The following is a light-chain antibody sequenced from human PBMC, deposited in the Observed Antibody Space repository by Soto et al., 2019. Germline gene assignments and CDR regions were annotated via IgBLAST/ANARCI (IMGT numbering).Light chain of an antibody. CDR2: EDN. J-gene: IGLJ2*01. Sequence: NFLLTQPHSVSESPGKTVTISCTRSSGSIASNYVQWYQQRPGSAPTTVSYEDNQRPSRVPDRFPGSIDSSSNSASLTISGVKTEDEADYYCQSYDSSNPVVFGGGTKLTVL. V-gene: IGLV6-57*04. CDR1: SGSIASNY. CDR3: QSYDSSNPVV.